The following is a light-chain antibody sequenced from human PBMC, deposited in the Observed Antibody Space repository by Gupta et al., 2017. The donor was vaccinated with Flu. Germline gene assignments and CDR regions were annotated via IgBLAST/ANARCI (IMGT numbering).Light chain of an antibody. CDR1: QSVSSN. CDR2: CAS. J-gene: IGKJ5*01. Sequence: EIVMTQSPATLSVSPGERATLSCRASQSVSSNLSWYQQKPGQAPRLLINCASTRATGIPARFIGSGFGTEYTLIISSRQSEDFAVYYCQKQNYRSPSTFGRGTRVDIK. CDR3: QKQNYRSPST. V-gene: IGKV3-15*01.